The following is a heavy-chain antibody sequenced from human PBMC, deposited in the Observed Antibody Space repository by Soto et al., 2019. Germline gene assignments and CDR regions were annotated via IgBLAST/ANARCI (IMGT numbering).Heavy chain of an antibody. CDR3: ARDSGYLTSDAFEL. D-gene: IGHD5-12*01. CDR2: IHKAVTT. Sequence: QVQLQESGPGLVKPSETLSLTCTVSGGSISSYYWSWIRQPPGKGLEWIGYIHKAVTTNYNPSLKSRVTISVDTSKNRFSLKLNSVTAADTAIYYCARDSGYLTSDAFELWGPGTMVTVSS. CDR1: GGSISSYY. J-gene: IGHJ3*01. V-gene: IGHV4-59*01.